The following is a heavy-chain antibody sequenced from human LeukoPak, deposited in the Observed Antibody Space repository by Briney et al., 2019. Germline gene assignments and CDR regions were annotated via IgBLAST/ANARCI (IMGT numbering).Heavy chain of an antibody. Sequence: GGSLRLSCAASGFTFSSYSMTWVRQAPGKGLEWVSHIRSNGGDTYYADSVKGRFTISRDNAKNTLYLEMNSLRAEDTAVYYCAKGAYTTWFDPWGQGTLVTVSS. CDR1: GFTFSSYS. D-gene: IGHD2-21*01. CDR2: IRSNGGDT. CDR3: AKGAYTTWFDP. J-gene: IGHJ5*02. V-gene: IGHV3-23*01.